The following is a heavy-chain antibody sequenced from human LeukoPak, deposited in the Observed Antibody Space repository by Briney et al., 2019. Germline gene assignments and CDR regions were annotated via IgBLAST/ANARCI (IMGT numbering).Heavy chain of an antibody. J-gene: IGHJ4*02. Sequence: SVKVSCKASGGTFSSYAVSWVRQAPGQGLEWMGRIIPIFGTANYAQKFQGRVTITTDESTSTAYMELSSLRSEDTAVYYCATDDPLGSGYYFTYWGQGTLVTVSS. CDR1: GGTFSSYA. D-gene: IGHD3-22*01. CDR2: IIPIFGTA. CDR3: ATDDPLGSGYYFTY. V-gene: IGHV1-69*05.